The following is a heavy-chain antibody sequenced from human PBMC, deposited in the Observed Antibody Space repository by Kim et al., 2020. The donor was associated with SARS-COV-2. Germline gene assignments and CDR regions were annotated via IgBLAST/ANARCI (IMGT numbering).Heavy chain of an antibody. D-gene: IGHD4-17*01. V-gene: IGHV1-3*01. CDR3: ARSVTTDYYFDN. J-gene: IGHJ4*02. Sequence: KYSQTFQCRVTITRDTSATTAYMDLFSLRSEDTAVYYCARSVTTDYYFDNWGQGTLVTVSS.